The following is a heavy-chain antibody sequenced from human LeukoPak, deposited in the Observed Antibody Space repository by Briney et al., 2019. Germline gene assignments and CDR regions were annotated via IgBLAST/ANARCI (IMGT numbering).Heavy chain of an antibody. CDR2: INPNSGGT. Sequence: ASVKVSCKASGYTFTGYYMHWVRQAPGQGLEWMGWINPNSGGTSYAQKFQGRVTVTRDTSISTAYMELSSLRSDDTAVYYCARAAGGAPFDYWGQGTLVAVSS. D-gene: IGHD3-16*01. V-gene: IGHV1-2*02. CDR3: ARAAGGAPFDY. CDR1: GYTFTGYY. J-gene: IGHJ4*02.